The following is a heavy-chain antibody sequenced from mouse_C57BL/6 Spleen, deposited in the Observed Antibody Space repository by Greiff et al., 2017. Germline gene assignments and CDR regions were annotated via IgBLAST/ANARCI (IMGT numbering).Heavy chain of an antibody. CDR2: FYPGSGSI. CDR3: ARHEGGYDGYLAWFAY. V-gene: IGHV1-62-2*01. J-gene: IGHJ3*01. CDR1: GYTFTEYT. Sequence: QVQLQQSGAELVKPGASVKLSCKASGYTFTEYTIHWVKQRSGQGLEWIGWFYPGSGSITYNEKFKDKATLTADKSSSTVYMELSRLTSEDSAVYFCARHEGGYDGYLAWFAYWGQGTLVTVSA. D-gene: IGHD2-3*01.